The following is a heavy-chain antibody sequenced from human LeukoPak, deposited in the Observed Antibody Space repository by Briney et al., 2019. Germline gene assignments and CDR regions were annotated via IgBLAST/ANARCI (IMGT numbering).Heavy chain of an antibody. Sequence: SETLSLTCTVSGGSISSYYWSWIRQPPGKGLEWIGYIYYSGSTNYNPSLKSRVTISVDTSKNQSSLKLSSVTAADTAVYYCAGGHSYYYYGMDVWGQGTTVTVSS. CDR2: IYYSGST. CDR3: AGGHSYYYYGMDV. V-gene: IGHV4-59*01. CDR1: GGSISSYY. J-gene: IGHJ6*02. D-gene: IGHD3-16*01.